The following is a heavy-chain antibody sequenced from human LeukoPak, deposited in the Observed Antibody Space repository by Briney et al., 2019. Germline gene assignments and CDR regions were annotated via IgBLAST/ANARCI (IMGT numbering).Heavy chain of an antibody. Sequence: SVKVSCKASGGTFSSYVISWVRQAPGQGLEWMGGIIPIFGTANYAQKLQGRVTITADESTSTAYMELSSLRSEDTAVYYCATSCSGGSCYSGYYYIDVWGKGTTVTVSS. D-gene: IGHD2-15*01. CDR3: ATSCSGGSCYSGYYYIDV. J-gene: IGHJ6*03. CDR1: GGTFSSYV. CDR2: IIPIFGTA. V-gene: IGHV1-69*01.